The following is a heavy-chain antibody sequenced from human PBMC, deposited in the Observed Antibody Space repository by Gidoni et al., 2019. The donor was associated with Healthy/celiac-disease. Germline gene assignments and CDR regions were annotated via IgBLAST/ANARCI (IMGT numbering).Heavy chain of an antibody. V-gene: IGHV4-34*01. Sequence: QVQLQQWGAGLLKPSATLSLPCAVYGGSFSGYYWSWIRPPPGKGLEWIGEINHSGSTNYNPSLKSRVTISVDTSKNQFSLKLSSVTAADTAVYYCARGSSYYYDSSGYYYHYWGQGTLVTVSS. CDR2: INHSGST. CDR3: ARGSSYYYDSSGYYYHY. CDR1: GGSFSGYY. D-gene: IGHD3-22*01. J-gene: IGHJ4*02.